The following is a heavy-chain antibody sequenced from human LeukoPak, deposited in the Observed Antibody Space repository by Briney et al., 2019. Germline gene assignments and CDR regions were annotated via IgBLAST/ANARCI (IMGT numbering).Heavy chain of an antibody. D-gene: IGHD1-26*01. Sequence: ASVKVSCKASGYTFTGYYMHWVRQAPGQGLEWMGWINPNSGGTNYAQKFQGRVTMTRDTSISTAYMELSRLRSDDTAVYYCARDPVGRWSPDLDYWGQGTLVTVSS. CDR1: GYTFTGYY. CDR3: ARDPVGRWSPDLDY. V-gene: IGHV1-2*02. J-gene: IGHJ4*02. CDR2: INPNSGGT.